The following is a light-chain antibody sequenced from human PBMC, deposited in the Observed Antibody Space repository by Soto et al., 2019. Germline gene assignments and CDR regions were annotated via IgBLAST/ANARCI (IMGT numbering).Light chain of an antibody. CDR2: GAS. CDR3: QQYGSSGT. J-gene: IGKJ1*01. Sequence: EIVWTQSPGTLSQYPGERATLSCRASQSVSNNYLAWYQQKPGQAPRLLIYGASNRATGIPDRFSGSGSGTDFTLTISRLEPEDFAVYYCQQYGSSGTVGQGTKVDIK. CDR1: QSVSNNY. V-gene: IGKV3-20*01.